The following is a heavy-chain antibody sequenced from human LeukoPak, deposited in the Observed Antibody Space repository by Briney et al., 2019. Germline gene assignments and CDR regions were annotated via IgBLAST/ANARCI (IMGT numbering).Heavy chain of an antibody. CDR3: ARNWDYFDY. CDR2: INPNYGDT. J-gene: IGHJ4*02. CDR1: GYSFTSYY. Sequence: GASVKVSCKASGYSFTSYYMHWVRQAPGQGLGWMGWINPNYGDTTYAQKFQGRVTMTRDTSISTAYMELSGLVSDDTAVYYCARNWDYFDYWGQGTLVTVSS. V-gene: IGHV1-2*02. D-gene: IGHD7-27*01.